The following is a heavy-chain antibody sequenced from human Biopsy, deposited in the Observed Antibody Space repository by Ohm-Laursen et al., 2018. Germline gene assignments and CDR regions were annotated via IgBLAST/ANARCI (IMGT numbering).Heavy chain of an antibody. CDR2: INPGGNST. Sequence: SVKVSCKVSGCTFTTYYIHWVRQAPGQGLEWMGIINPGGNSTAYTQNFQGRVTMTWDTSPTTVYMELSSLRSEDTAVYYCVLASFDYWGQGTLVTVPS. CDR3: VLASFDY. CDR1: GCTFTTYY. J-gene: IGHJ4*02. V-gene: IGHV1-46*01.